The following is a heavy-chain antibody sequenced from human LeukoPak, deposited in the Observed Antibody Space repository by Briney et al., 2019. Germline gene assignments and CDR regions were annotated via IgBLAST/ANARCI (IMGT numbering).Heavy chain of an antibody. CDR2: IYYSGST. Sequence: GSLRLSCAASGFTFTKYGMSWIRQPPGKGLEWIGYIYYSGSTNYNPSLKSRVTISVDTSKNQFSLKLSSVTAADTAVYYCARETSQKGAHYMDVWGKGTTVTISS. CDR3: ARETSQKGAHYMDV. J-gene: IGHJ6*03. CDR1: GFTFTKYG. D-gene: IGHD3-16*01. V-gene: IGHV4-59*01.